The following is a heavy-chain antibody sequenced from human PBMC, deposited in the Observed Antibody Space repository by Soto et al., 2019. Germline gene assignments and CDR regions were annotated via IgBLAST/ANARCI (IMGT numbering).Heavy chain of an antibody. V-gene: IGHV1-69*13. CDR1: GGTFGSHV. D-gene: IGHD5-18*01. CDR3: ARGAMAKFDY. Sequence: GASVKVSCKASGGTFGSHVVAWVLQAPGQGLEWMGGFIAMLGTPTYAKKVQGRATITADESLTSSYLELRSLRSEDTAVYFCARGAMAKFDYRGQGTAVIVSS. CDR2: FIAMLGTP. J-gene: IGHJ4*02.